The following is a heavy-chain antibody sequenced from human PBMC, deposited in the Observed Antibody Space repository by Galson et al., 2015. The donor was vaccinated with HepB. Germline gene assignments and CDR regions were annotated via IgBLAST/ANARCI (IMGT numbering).Heavy chain of an antibody. CDR3: ARDPLLISSGWCYKGPSHFDY. J-gene: IGHJ4*02. V-gene: IGHV1-18*04. D-gene: IGHD6-19*01. CDR1: GYTFTSYG. Sequence: QSGAEVKKPGESLKISCKASGYTFTSYGISWVRQAPGQGLEWMGWISAYNGNTNYAQKLQGRVTMTTDTSTSTAYMELRSLRSDDTAVYYCARDPLLISSGWCYKGPSHFDYWGQGTLVTVSS. CDR2: ISAYNGNT.